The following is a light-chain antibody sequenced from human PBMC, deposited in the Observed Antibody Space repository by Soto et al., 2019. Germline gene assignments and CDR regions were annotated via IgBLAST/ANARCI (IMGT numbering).Light chain of an antibody. V-gene: IGKV1-27*01. CDR2: ATS. CDR1: QGIAPY. CDR3: QKYNSAPLT. Sequence: DVQMTQSPSSLSAFVGDRVTITCRASQGIAPYLAWFQQKPGKVPKLLIYATSTLQSGVPSRFSRSGSGSDFTLTISSLQPEDVGAYYCQKYNSAPLTFGGGTKVEIK. J-gene: IGKJ4*01.